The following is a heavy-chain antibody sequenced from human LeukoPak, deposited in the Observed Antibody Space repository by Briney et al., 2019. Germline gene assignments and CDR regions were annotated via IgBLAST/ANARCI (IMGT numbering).Heavy chain of an antibody. Sequence: SETLSLTYTVSGGSISSSSYYWGWIRQPPGKGLEWIGSIYYSGSTYYNPSLKSRVTISVDTSKNQFSLKLSSVTAADTAVYYCARHGMVGPEDFDYWGQGTLVTVSS. CDR2: IYYSGST. J-gene: IGHJ4*02. D-gene: IGHD1-26*01. V-gene: IGHV4-39*01. CDR1: GGSISSSSYY. CDR3: ARHGMVGPEDFDY.